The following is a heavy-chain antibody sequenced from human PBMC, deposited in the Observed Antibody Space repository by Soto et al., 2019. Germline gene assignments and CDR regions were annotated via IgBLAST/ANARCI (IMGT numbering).Heavy chain of an antibody. CDR1: GYMFISYG. V-gene: IGHV1-18*01. CDR2: ISAYNGNI. D-gene: IGHD3-10*01. J-gene: IGHJ4*02. CDR3: VRDLDGSGSYYTDY. Sequence: ASVKVSCKASGYMFISYGINWVRQAPGQGLEWMGWISAYNGNIKYAQNLQGRVTMTTDTSTSTAYMEMRSLRSDDTAVYYCVRDLDGSGSYYTDYWGPVTLVPVSS.